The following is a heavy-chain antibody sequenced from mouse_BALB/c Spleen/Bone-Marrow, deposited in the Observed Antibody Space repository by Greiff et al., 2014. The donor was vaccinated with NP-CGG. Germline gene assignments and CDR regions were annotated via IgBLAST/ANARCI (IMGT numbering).Heavy chain of an antibody. CDR3: SSGPLYAMDY. CDR1: GYTFTSYW. CDR2: IFPGTDTT. J-gene: IGHJ4*01. Sequence: QVQLQQSGAELVKPGTSVKLSCKTSGYTFTSYWIQWVKQRPGQGLGWIGEIFPGTDTTYYNEKFKGKATLTIDTSSSTACMHLNSLTSEDSAVYFCSSGPLYAMDYWGQGTPVTVSS. V-gene: IGHV1S132*01.